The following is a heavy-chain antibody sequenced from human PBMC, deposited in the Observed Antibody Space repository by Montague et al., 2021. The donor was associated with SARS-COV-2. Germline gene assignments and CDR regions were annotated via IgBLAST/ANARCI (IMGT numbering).Heavy chain of an antibody. V-gene: IGHV4-39*07. CDR1: GGSISSSSYY. CDR2: IYYSGST. D-gene: IGHD6-13*01. J-gene: IGHJ6*02. Sequence: SETLSLTCTVSGGSISSSSYYWGWIRQPPGKGLEWIGSIYYSGSTYSNPSLKSRVTISVDTSKNQLSLKLTAVTAADTAMYYCARVGRQQLVRLAGMDVWGQGTMVTVSS. CDR3: ARVGRQQLVRLAGMDV.